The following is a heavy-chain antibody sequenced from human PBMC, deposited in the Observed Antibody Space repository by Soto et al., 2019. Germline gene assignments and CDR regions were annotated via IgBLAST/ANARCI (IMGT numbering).Heavy chain of an antibody. CDR2: IYYSGST. J-gene: IGHJ5*02. CDR1: GGSISSYY. Sequence: PSETLSLTCTVSGGSISSYYWSWIRQPPGKGLEWIGYIYYSGSTNYNPSLKSRVTISVDTSKNQFSLKLSSVTAADTAVYYCARGVPPYYDFWSGYYSLPWFDPWGQGTLVTVSS. D-gene: IGHD3-3*01. CDR3: ARGVPPYYDFWSGYYSLPWFDP. V-gene: IGHV4-59*01.